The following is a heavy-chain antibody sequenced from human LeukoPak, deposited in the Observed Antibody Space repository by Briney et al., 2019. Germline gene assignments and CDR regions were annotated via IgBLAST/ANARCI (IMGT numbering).Heavy chain of an antibody. D-gene: IGHD3-22*01. V-gene: IGHV3-21*01. CDR2: ISSSSSYI. CDR1: GFTFSSYS. J-gene: IGHJ3*02. Sequence: GGSLRLSCAASGFTFSSYSMNWVRQAPGKGLEWVSSISSSSSYIYYADSVKGRFTISRDNSKNTLYLQMNSLRAEDTAVYYCAREPLENYYDSSGSLDAFDIWGQGTMVTVSS. CDR3: AREPLENYYDSSGSLDAFDI.